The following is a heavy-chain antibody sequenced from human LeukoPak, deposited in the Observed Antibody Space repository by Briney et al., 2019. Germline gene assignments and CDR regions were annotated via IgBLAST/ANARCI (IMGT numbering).Heavy chain of an antibody. J-gene: IGHJ4*02. CDR3: ARVSGYDYFDY. Sequence: PSETLSLTCTVSGGSISGGNYYWSWIRQHPGKGLEWIGYIYYSGSTYYNPSLESRLTISVGPSKSQFSLRLSSVTAADTAVYYCARVSGYDYFDYWGQGTLVTVSS. V-gene: IGHV4-31*03. D-gene: IGHD5-12*01. CDR2: IYYSGST. CDR1: GGSISGGNYY.